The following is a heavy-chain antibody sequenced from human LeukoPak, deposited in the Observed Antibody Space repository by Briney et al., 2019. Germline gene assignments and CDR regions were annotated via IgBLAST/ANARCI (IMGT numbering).Heavy chain of an antibody. J-gene: IGHJ3*02. CDR1: GGSISSGGYS. V-gene: IGHV4-30-2*01. CDR2: IYHSGST. D-gene: IGHD3-22*01. Sequence: SQTLSLTCAVSGGSISSGGYSWSWSRQPRGKGLEWGGYIYHSGSTYYNPSLKSRVTVSVDRSKNQFSLKLSSVTAADTAVYYCAGKTWDYYDSSGYRDAFDIWGQGTMVTVSS. CDR3: AGKTWDYYDSSGYRDAFDI.